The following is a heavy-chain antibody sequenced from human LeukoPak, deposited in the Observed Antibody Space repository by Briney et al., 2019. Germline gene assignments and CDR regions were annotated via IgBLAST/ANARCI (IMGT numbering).Heavy chain of an antibody. V-gene: IGHV5-51*01. D-gene: IGHD6-13*01. J-gene: IGHJ4*02. CDR2: IYPGDSDT. CDR1: GYSFPTYW. Sequence: GESLKISCKGSGYSFPTYWIGWVRQIPGKGLEWMGIIYPGDSDTRYSPSFKGQVSISADKSFSTAYLQWSSLKASDTAMYYCARRNGYTSRGRIAFYFDYWGQGSLVTVSS. CDR3: ARRNGYTSRGRIAFYFDY.